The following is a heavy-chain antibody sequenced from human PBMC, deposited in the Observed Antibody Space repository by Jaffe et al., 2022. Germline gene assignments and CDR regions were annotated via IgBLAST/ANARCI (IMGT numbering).Heavy chain of an antibody. CDR1: GYSISSGYY. V-gene: IGHV4-38-2*01. D-gene: IGHD6-13*01. J-gene: IGHJ4*02. CDR3: ARVQSGYSSSWYRLAAFDY. Sequence: QVQLQESGPGLVKPSETLSLTCAVSGYSISSGYYWGWIRQPPGKGLEWIGSIYHSGSTYYNPSLKSRVTISVDTSKNQFSLKLSSVTAADTAVYYCARVQSGYSSSWYRLAAFDYWGQGTLVTVSS. CDR2: IYHSGST.